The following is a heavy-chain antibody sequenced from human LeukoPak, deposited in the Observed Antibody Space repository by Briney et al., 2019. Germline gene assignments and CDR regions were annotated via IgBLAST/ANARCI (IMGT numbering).Heavy chain of an antibody. CDR3: ATGLPITIFGVVMSLFDY. V-gene: IGHV1-69*13. Sequence: SVKVSCKASGGTFSNYALSWVRQAPGQGLEWMGGIIPIFGTANYAQKFQGRVTITADESTSTAYMELSSLRSEDTAVYYCATGLPITIFGVVMSLFDYWGQGTLVTVSS. CDR1: GGTFSNYA. CDR2: IIPIFGTA. J-gene: IGHJ4*02. D-gene: IGHD3-3*01.